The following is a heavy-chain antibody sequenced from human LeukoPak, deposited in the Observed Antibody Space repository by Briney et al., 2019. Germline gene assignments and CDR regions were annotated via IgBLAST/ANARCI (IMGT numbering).Heavy chain of an antibody. CDR3: ARVGATGTTSPFDY. Sequence: ASVKVSCKASGYTFIGYCMHWVRQAPGQGLEWMGWINPNSGGTNYAQKFQGRVTMTRDTSINTAYMELSRLRSDDTAVYYCARVGATGTTSPFDYWGQGTLVTVSS. V-gene: IGHV1-2*02. CDR1: GYTFIGYC. D-gene: IGHD1-1*01. J-gene: IGHJ4*02. CDR2: INPNSGGT.